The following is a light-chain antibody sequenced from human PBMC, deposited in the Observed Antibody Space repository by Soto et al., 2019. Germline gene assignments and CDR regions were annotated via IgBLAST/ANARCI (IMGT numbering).Light chain of an antibody. CDR2: AAS. CDR3: QQSYSTPPYT. V-gene: IGKV1-39*01. CDR1: QSISSY. Sequence: DIQMTQSPSSLSASVGDRVTITCRASQSISSYLNWYQQKPGKAPKLLIYAASSLQSGVPSRFSGSGSGTDFTLPISSLQREDFATYYCQQSYSTPPYTFGQGTKLEIK. J-gene: IGKJ2*01.